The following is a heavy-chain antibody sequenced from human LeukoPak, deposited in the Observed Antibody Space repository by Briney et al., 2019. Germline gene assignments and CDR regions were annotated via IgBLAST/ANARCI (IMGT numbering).Heavy chain of an antibody. J-gene: IGHJ5*02. CDR2: INHSGST. D-gene: IGHD2-2*01. Sequence: SETLSLTCAVYGGSFSGYYWSWIRQPPGKGLEWIGEINHSGSTNYNPSLKSRVTISVDTSKNQFSLKLSSVTAADTAVYYCARGRKVPGGYCSSTSCYASNRRNWFDPWGQGTLVTVSS. V-gene: IGHV4-34*01. CDR1: GGSFSGYY. CDR3: ARGRKVPGGYCSSTSCYASNRRNWFDP.